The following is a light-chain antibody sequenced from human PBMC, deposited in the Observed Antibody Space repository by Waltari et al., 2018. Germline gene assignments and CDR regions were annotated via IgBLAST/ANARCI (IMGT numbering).Light chain of an antibody. CDR3: QQYGSSPPWT. V-gene: IGKV3-20*01. CDR1: QSVSSSH. J-gene: IGKJ1*01. CDR2: GAS. Sequence: DIVLTQSPGPLSLSPGERATLPCRASQSVSSSHLAWYQQKPGQAPKLLIYGASNRATGIPDRFSGSGSGTDFTLTISRLDPEDFAVYYCQQYGSSPPWTFGQGTKVEIK.